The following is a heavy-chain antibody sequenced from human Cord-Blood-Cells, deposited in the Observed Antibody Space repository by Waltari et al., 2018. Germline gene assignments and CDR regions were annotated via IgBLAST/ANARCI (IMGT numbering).Heavy chain of an antibody. D-gene: IGHD7-27*01. CDR2: INHSGST. CDR3: ARGVVSGDDY. CDR1: GGSFSGYY. Sequence: QVQLQQWGAGLLKPSETLSLTCAVYGGSFSGYYWSWIRQPPGKGLEWIGEINHSGSTNYNPSLKSRVTISVDTSKNQFSLKLSSVTAADTAVYYCARGVVSGDDYWGQGTLVTVSS. J-gene: IGHJ4*02. V-gene: IGHV4-34*01.